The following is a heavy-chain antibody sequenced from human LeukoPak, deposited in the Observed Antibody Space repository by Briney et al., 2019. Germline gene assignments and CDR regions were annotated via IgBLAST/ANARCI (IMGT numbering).Heavy chain of an antibody. J-gene: IGHJ4*02. CDR2: IIPIFGTA. CDR3: ARGATMVRGVRYFDY. D-gene: IGHD3-10*01. V-gene: IGHV1-69*13. CDR1: GGTFSGYA. Sequence: ASVKVSCKASGGTFSGYAISWVRQAPGQGLEWMGGIIPIFGTANYAQKFQGRVTITADESTSAAYMELSSLRSEDTAVYYCARGATMVRGVRYFDYWGQGTLVTVSS.